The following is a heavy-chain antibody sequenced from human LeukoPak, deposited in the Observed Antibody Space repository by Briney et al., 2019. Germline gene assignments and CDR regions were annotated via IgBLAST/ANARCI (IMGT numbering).Heavy chain of an antibody. CDR1: GGSIRSYY. Sequence: SETLSLTCTVSGGSIRSYYWSWIRQPAGKGLEWIGRIYASGSTNYNPSLKSRVTMSVDTSRSQFSLKLTSVTAADTAVYYCARDPALVTATEPYFDYWGQGTLVTVSS. CDR3: ARDPALVTATEPYFDY. V-gene: IGHV4-4*07. J-gene: IGHJ4*02. CDR2: IYASGST. D-gene: IGHD2-15*01.